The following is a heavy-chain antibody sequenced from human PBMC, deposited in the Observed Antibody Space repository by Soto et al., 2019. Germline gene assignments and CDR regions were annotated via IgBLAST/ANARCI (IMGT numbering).Heavy chain of an antibody. CDR3: ARSQGGSSSLDIYYYYYYGMDV. D-gene: IGHD2-15*01. Sequence: QVQLVQSGAEVKKPGSSVKVSCKAPGGTFSTYAISWVRQAPGQGLEWMGGVIPIFGTPKYAQKFQGRVTITADDSTSTGYMERRSLRSEDRAVYYCARSQGGSSSLDIYYYYYYGMDVWGQGTTVTVSS. V-gene: IGHV1-69*01. CDR2: VIPIFGTP. CDR1: GGTFSTYA. J-gene: IGHJ6*02.